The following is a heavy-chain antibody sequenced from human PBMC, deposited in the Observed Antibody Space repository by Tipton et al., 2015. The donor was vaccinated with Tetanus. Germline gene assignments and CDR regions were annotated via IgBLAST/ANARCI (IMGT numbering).Heavy chain of an antibody. CDR1: GFTFGDYA. D-gene: IGHD5-12*01. CDR3: TRASLAKGATNHYYYYYGMDV. V-gene: IGHV3-49*03. J-gene: IGHJ6*02. CDR2: IRSKAYGGTT. Sequence: SLRLSCTASGFTFGDYAMSWFRQAPGKGLEWVGFIRSKAYGGTTEYAASVKGRFTISRDDSKSIAYLQMNSLKTEDTAVYYCTRASLAKGATNHYYYYYGMDVWGQGTAVTDSS.